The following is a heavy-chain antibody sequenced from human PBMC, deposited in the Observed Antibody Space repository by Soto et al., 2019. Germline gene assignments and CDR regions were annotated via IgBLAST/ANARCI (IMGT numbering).Heavy chain of an antibody. Sequence: QVQLQESGPGLVKPSQTLSLTCSVSGYSMRIGGYYWSWIRQLPGKGLEWIGYIYYSGSTNYNPSVKSRVTXPXXXSXXQFSLRLSAVTAADTAVYYCARGKGSGRARDWFDTWGQGTRVTVSS. CDR3: ARGKGSGRARDWFDT. V-gene: IGHV4-31*03. CDR2: IYYSGST. J-gene: IGHJ5*02. D-gene: IGHD3-10*01. CDR1: GYSMRIGGYY.